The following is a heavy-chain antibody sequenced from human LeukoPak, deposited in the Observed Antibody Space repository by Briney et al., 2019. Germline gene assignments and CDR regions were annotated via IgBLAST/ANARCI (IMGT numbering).Heavy chain of an antibody. D-gene: IGHD2-2*02. CDR3: ARSRGIVVVPAAIRTAFDI. CDR2: INPNSGGT. V-gene: IGHV1-2*02. CDR1: GYTFTGYY. J-gene: IGHJ3*02. Sequence: GASVKVSXKASGYTFTGYYMHWVRQAPGQGLEWMGWINPNSGGTNYAQKFQGRVTMTRDTSISTAYMELSRLGSDDTAVYYCARSRGIVVVPAAIRTAFDIWGQGTMVTVSS.